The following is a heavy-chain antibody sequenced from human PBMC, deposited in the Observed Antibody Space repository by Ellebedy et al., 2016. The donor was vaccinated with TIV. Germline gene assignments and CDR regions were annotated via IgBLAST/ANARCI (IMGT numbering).Heavy chain of an antibody. V-gene: IGHV3-23*01. CDR2: IVGSGA. CDR1: GFPFSPYA. D-gene: IGHD5-18*01. J-gene: IGHJ4*02. CDR3: AKDRTPGDGYWVFDN. Sequence: GESLKIPCAASGFPFSPYAISWVRQAPGKGLEWVSGIVGSGAQKYADSVKGRFTISRDNSKRTVDLQMNSLRAEDTAVYFCAKDRTPGDGYWVFDNWGQGTLVSVSS.